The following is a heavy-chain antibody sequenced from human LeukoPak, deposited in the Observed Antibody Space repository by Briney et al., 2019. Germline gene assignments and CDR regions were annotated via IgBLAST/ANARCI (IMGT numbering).Heavy chain of an antibody. CDR2: ISYDGSNK. J-gene: IGHJ4*02. D-gene: IGHD6-13*01. V-gene: IGHV3-30*18. CDR3: AKASQQRLVQGGPFDY. Sequence: PGGSLRLSCAASGFTFSSYGMHWVRQAPGKGLEWVAVISYDGSNKYYADSVKGRFTISRDNSKNTLYLQMNSLRAEDTAVYYCAKASQQRLVQGGPFDYWGQGTLVTVSS. CDR1: GFTFSSYG.